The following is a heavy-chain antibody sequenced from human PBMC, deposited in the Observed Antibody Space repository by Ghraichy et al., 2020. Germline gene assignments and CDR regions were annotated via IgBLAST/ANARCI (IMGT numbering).Heavy chain of an antibody. CDR1: GGSISSSSYY. D-gene: IGHD2-15*01. J-gene: IGHJ4*02. V-gene: IGHV4-39*07. Sequence: SETLSLTCTVSGGSISSSSYYWGWIRQPPGKGLEWIGNIYYSGSTYYSPSLKSLVTISVDTSKNQFSLKLSSVTAADTAVYYCARGGLVCGNICYQYYFDYWGQGTLVTVSS. CDR3: ARGGLVCGNICYQYYFDY. CDR2: IYYSGST.